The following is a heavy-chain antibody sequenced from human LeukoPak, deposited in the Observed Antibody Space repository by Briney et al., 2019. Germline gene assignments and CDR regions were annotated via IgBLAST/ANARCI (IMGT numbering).Heavy chain of an antibody. CDR2: ISGSGGST. V-gene: IGHV3-23*01. J-gene: IGHJ4*02. CDR3: AKPPRFYYDSSGSPHFGY. Sequence: GGSLRLSCAVSGFTFGGYAISWVRQAPGKGLEWVSAISGSGGSTYYADSVKGRFTISRDNSKNTLYLEMNSLRAEDTAVYYCAKPPRFYYDSSGSPHFGYWGQGTLGTVSS. D-gene: IGHD3-22*01. CDR1: GFTFGGYA.